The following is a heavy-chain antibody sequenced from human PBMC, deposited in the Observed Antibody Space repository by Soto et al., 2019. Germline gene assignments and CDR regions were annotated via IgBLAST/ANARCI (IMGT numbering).Heavy chain of an antibody. J-gene: IGHJ4*02. V-gene: IGHV3-30*03. CDR1: GFTFSSYA. Sequence: GGSLRLSCAASGFTFSSYAMHWVRQAPGKGLEWVAVISYDGSNKYYADSVKGRFTISRDNSKNTLYLQMNSLRAEDTAVYYCVFPSTGSDYFDYWGQGTLVTVSS. CDR2: ISYDGSNK. D-gene: IGHD2-21*01. CDR3: VFPSTGSDYFDY.